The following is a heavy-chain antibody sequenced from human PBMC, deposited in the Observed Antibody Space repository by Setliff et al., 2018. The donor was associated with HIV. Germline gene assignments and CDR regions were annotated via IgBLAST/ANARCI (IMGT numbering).Heavy chain of an antibody. CDR3: ARPDPVESDALDI. Sequence: SETLSLTCTVSGGLITSCRYCWTWIRQLQGKGLEWIGCISYTGTSSYNPSLKGRGLISRDTSKNQFALEVSPVTAADTAVYFCARPDPVESDALDIWGQGTVVTVSS. J-gene: IGHJ3*02. V-gene: IGHV4-31*03. CDR2: ISYTGTS. CDR1: GGLITSCRYC.